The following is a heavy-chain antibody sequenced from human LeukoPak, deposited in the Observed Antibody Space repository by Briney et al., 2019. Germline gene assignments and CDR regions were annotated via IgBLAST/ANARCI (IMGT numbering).Heavy chain of an antibody. CDR1: GGSFSGYY. Sequence: PSETLSLTCAVYGGSFSGYYWSWIRQPPGKGLEWIGEINHSGSTNYNPSLKSRVTISVDTSKNQFSLKLSSVTAADTAVYYCARRRYDFWSGYYTGIYYYYVDVWGKGTTVTVSS. J-gene: IGHJ6*03. V-gene: IGHV4-34*01. CDR3: ARRRYDFWSGYYTGIYYYYVDV. D-gene: IGHD3-3*01. CDR2: INHSGST.